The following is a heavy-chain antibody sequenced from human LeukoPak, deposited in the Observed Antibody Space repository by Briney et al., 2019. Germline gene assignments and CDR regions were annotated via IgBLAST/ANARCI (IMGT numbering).Heavy chain of an antibody. J-gene: IGHJ6*02. CDR1: GFTFSSYA. V-gene: IGHV3-23*01. D-gene: IGHD3-16*01. CDR2: ISGSGGST. CDR3: AKRGFGFYYGMDV. Sequence: GGSLRLSCAASGFTFSSYAMSWVRQAPGKGLGWVSAISGSGGSTYYADSVKGRFTISRDNSKNTLYLQMNSLRAEDTAVYYCAKRGFGFYYGMDVWGQGTTVTVSS.